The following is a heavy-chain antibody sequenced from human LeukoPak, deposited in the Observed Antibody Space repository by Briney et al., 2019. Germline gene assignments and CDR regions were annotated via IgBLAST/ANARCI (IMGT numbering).Heavy chain of an antibody. V-gene: IGHV4-59*01. CDR3: AREVSVAGNNWFDP. CDR2: IYYSGST. CDR1: GGSISSYY. D-gene: IGHD6-19*01. Sequence: SETLSLTCTVSGGSISSYYWSWIRQPPGKGLEWIGYIYYSGSTNYNPSLKSRVTISVTSKNQFSLKLSPVTAADTAVYFCAREVSVAGNNWFDPWGQGALVTVSS. J-gene: IGHJ5*02.